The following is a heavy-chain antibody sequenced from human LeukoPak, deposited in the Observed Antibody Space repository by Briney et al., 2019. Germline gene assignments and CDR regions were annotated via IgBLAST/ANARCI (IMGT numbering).Heavy chain of an antibody. CDR2: IYPGDSDT. D-gene: IGHD6-6*01. J-gene: IGHJ6*02. Sequence: GESLKISCKGSGYSFTNYWIGWVRQMPGKGLEWMGIIYPGDSDTRYNPSFQGQVTISADRSISTAYLQWSSLEASDTAMYYCARQDARGYYYYGMDVWGQGTTVTVSS. CDR3: ARQDARGYYYYGMDV. CDR1: GYSFTNYW. V-gene: IGHV5-51*01.